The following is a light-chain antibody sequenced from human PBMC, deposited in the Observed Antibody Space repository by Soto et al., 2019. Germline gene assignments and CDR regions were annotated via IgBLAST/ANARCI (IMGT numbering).Light chain of an antibody. J-gene: IGKJ4*01. V-gene: IGKV1-17*03. Sequence: DIQMTQSPSAMSASVGDRVTITCRASQGISNYLAWFQQKPGKVPKRLIYAAFSLQSGVTSRFSGSGSGTEFTLTISSLQPEDFATYYCIQHNSYPPITFGGGTKVENK. CDR3: IQHNSYPPIT. CDR2: AAF. CDR1: QGISNY.